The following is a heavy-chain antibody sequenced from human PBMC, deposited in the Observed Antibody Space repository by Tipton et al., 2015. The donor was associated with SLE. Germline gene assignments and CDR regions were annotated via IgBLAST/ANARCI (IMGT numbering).Heavy chain of an antibody. Sequence: LRLSCAVYGGSFSGYYWSWIRQPPGKGLEWIGEINHSGSTNYNPSLKSRVTISVDTSKNQFSLKLSSVAAADTAVYYCARGRGSSSSGHYWGQGTLVTVSS. CDR2: INHSGST. J-gene: IGHJ4*02. CDR3: ARGRGSSSSGHY. V-gene: IGHV4-34*01. D-gene: IGHD6-6*01. CDR1: GGSFSGYY.